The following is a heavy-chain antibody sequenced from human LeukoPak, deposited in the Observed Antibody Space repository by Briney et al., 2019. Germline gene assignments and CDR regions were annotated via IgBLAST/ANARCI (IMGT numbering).Heavy chain of an antibody. Sequence: PSETLSLTCAVYGGSFSGYYWSWIRQPPGKGLEWIGEINHSGSTNYNPSLKGRVTTSVDASKNQFSLKLSPVTAADTAVYYCARGPDYGDYVSRYGYYYYYYMDVWGKGTTVTISS. V-gene: IGHV4-34*01. D-gene: IGHD4-17*01. J-gene: IGHJ6*03. CDR1: GGSFSGYY. CDR2: INHSGST. CDR3: ARGPDYGDYVSRYGYYYYYYMDV.